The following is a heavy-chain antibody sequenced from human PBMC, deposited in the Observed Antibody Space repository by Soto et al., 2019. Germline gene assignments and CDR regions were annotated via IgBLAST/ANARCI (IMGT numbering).Heavy chain of an antibody. D-gene: IGHD2-2*01. V-gene: IGHV4-31*03. CDR1: GGSITSSGYY. Sequence: QVQLQESGPGLVKPSQTLSLTCTVSGGSITSSGYYWSWIRQHPGEGLEWIGFTSNSGSTSYNPSLKSRVSISVDPYSTQFSLNLKYETVEETDVYSCAVGGGSTKVDYWGQGTLVTVS. CDR2: TSNSGST. CDR3: AVGGGSTKVDY. J-gene: IGHJ4*02.